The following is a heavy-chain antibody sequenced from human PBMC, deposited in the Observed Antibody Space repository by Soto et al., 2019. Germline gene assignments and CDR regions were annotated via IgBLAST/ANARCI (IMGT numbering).Heavy chain of an antibody. D-gene: IGHD6-13*01. CDR2: IYHSGST. Sequence: QVQLQESGPGLVKPSGTLSLTCAVSGDSISSSKWWSWVRQPPGKGLEWIGEIYHSGSTNYNPSPKSRDIISVAQSKNQFSLKLTSVTEADKAVYYCARGERQQQRDYWGKGTLVTVSS. CDR3: ARGERQQQRDY. J-gene: IGHJ4*02. V-gene: IGHV4-4*02. CDR1: GDSISSSKW.